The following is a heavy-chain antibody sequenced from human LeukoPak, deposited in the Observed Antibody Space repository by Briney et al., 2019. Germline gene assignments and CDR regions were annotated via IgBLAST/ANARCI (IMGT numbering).Heavy chain of an antibody. V-gene: IGHV4-34*01. CDR3: ACLTTADAFDI. J-gene: IGHJ3*02. Sequence: SETLSLTCALYGGSFSGYYWSWIRQPPGKGLEWIAEINHSGSTNYNPSPKSRVTISVDTSKNQFSLKLSSVTAADTAVYYCACLTTADAFDIWGQGTMVTVSS. D-gene: IGHD3-22*01. CDR1: GGSFSGYY. CDR2: INHSGST.